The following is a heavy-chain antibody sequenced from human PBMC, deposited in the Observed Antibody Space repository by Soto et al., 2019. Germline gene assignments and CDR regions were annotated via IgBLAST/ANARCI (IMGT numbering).Heavy chain of an antibody. CDR1: GFTFSSYG. Sequence: QVQLVESGGGVVQPGRSLRLSCAASGFTFSSYGMHWVRQAPGKGLEWVAVISYDGSNKYYADSVKGRFTISRDNSKNTLYLQKNSLRAEDTAVYYCAKGGGGWSDLDYWGQGTLVTVSS. V-gene: IGHV3-30*18. CDR2: ISYDGSNK. J-gene: IGHJ4*02. D-gene: IGHD6-19*01. CDR3: AKGGGGWSDLDY.